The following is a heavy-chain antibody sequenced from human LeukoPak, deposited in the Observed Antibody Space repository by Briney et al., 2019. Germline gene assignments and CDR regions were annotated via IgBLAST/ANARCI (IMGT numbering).Heavy chain of an antibody. J-gene: IGHJ4*02. CDR1: GFSVRSNY. D-gene: IGHD6-25*01. V-gene: IGHV3-53*01. Sequence: GGSLRLSCAASGFSVRSNYMNWVRQAPGKGLEWVSVIHTGGNTDYADSVKGRFTVSRDNSQNTIYFHMNSLRAEDTAVYYCTGGTAYSGYGGYWGQGTLVTVSS. CDR2: IHTGGNT. CDR3: TGGTAYSGYGGY.